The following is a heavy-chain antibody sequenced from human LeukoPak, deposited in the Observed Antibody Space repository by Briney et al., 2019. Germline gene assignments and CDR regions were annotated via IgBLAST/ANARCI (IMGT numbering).Heavy chain of an antibody. V-gene: IGHV1-2*02. CDR2: TNPNSGGT. D-gene: IGHD6-13*01. J-gene: IGHJ4*02. CDR3: ARPPGIAAAGLFDY. CDR1: GYTFTGYY. Sequence: ASVKVSCKASGYTFTGYYMHWVRQAPGQGLEWMGWTNPNSGGTNYAQKFQGRVTMTRDTSISTAYMELSRLRSDDTAVYYCARPPGIAAAGLFDYWGQGTLVTVSS.